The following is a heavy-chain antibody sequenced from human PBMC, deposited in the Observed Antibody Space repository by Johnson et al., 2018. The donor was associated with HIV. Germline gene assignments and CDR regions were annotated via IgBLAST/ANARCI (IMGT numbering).Heavy chain of an antibody. J-gene: IGHJ3*02. CDR2: IKSKTDGGTT. CDR1: GFTFSNAW. CDR3: TADPYRLRPGGFDS. Sequence: QLVESGGGLVKPGGSLRLSCAASGFTFSNAWMSWVRQAPGKGLEWVGRIKSKTDGGTTDYAAPVKGRFTISSDDLKNTLYLQMNSLKTEDTAGYYSTADPYRLRPGGFDSWGQGTMVTVSS. D-gene: IGHD6-25*01. V-gene: IGHV3-15*01.